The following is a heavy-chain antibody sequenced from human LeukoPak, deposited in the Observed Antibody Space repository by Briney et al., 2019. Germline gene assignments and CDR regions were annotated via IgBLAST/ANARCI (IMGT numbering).Heavy chain of an antibody. J-gene: IGHJ3*02. D-gene: IGHD3-9*01. CDR3: AKAAKLRYFDWLSQKVANDAFDI. Sequence: GGSLRLSCAASGFTFSSYSMNWVRQAPGKGLEWVAGISYDGSNKYYADSVKGRFTISRDNSKNTLYLQMNSLRAEDTAVYYCAKAAKLRYFDWLSQKVANDAFDIWGQGTMVTVSS. V-gene: IGHV3-30*18. CDR2: ISYDGSNK. CDR1: GFTFSSYS.